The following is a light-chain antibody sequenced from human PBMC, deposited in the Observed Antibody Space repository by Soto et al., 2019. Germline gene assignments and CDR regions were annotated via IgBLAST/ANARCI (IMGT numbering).Light chain of an antibody. V-gene: IGKV3-20*01. Sequence: EIVFPLCPGTLSLSPGERAALSCRAGQSVSSNYLAWYQQKPGQAPRLLISNASRRATGIPDRFSGSGSATDFTLTIAGLEPEDFAMYYCHQYGSSRPWTFGQGTKV. J-gene: IGKJ1*01. CDR2: NAS. CDR1: QSVSSNY. CDR3: HQYGSSRPWT.